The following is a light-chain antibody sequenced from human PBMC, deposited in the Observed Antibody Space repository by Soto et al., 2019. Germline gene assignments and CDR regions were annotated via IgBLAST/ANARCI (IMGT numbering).Light chain of an antibody. Sequence: DIQMTQSPSTLSASVGDRVTITCRASQSISSWLAWYQQKPGKAPKLLIYKASSLESVVTSRFSGSGSGTEFTLTISSLQPDDFATYYCQHYNSYPWTFGQGTKVEIK. V-gene: IGKV1-5*03. CDR1: QSISSW. CDR2: KAS. CDR3: QHYNSYPWT. J-gene: IGKJ1*01.